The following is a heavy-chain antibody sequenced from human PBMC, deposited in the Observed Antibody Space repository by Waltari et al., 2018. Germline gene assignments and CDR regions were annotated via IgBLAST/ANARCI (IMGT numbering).Heavy chain of an antibody. J-gene: IGHJ4*02. CDR1: GGTFSSYA. CDR2: SVPIFGTA. D-gene: IGHD2-8*02. V-gene: IGHV1-69*01. CDR3: AYGYCTGGVCYANEYYFDY. Sequence: QVQLVQSGAEVKKPGSSVKVSCKASGGTFSSYAISWVRPAPGRGLEWMGGSVPIFGTANYAQKFQGRVTITADESTSTAYMELSSLRSEDTAVYYCAYGYCTGGVCYANEYYFDYWGQGTLVTVSS.